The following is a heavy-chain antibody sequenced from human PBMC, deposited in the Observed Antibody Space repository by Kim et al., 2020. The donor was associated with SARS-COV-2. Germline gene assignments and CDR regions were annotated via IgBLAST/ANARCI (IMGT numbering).Heavy chain of an antibody. CDR1: GGSISSSSYY. Sequence: SQTLSLTCTVSGGSISSSSYYWGWIRQPPGKGLEWIGSIYYSGSTYYNPSLKSRVTISVDTSKNQFSLKLSSVTAADTAVYYCARASSWYLYYFDYWGQG. CDR2: IYYSGST. CDR3: ARASSWYLYYFDY. V-gene: IGHV4-39*01. J-gene: IGHJ4*02. D-gene: IGHD6-13*01.